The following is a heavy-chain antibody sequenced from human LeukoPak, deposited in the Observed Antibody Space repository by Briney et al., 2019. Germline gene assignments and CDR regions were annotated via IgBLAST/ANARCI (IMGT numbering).Heavy chain of an antibody. CDR3: ARADTSGGNWYFDL. CDR1: GLTFSSYS. CDR2: VSGSGGGT. V-gene: IGHV3-23*01. D-gene: IGHD2-15*01. J-gene: IGHJ2*01. Sequence: PGGSLRLSCAASGLTFSSYSMSWVRQAPGKGLEWVSAVSGSGGGTYYAESVRGRFTISRDNSKNTLYLQMNSLRAEDTAVYYCARADTSGGNWYFDLWGRGTLVTVSS.